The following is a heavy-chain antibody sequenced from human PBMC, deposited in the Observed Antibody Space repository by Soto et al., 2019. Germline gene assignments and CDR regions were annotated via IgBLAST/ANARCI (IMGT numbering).Heavy chain of an antibody. V-gene: IGHV4-31*02. D-gene: IGHD7-27*01. CDR2: IYYSGSA. CDR3: ARGVLANWGPENWFDP. Sequence: SETLSLTXSVSGASISRGAYYWSWIRQHPGKGLEWIGNIYYSGSAYYNPSLKSRVAISVDTSQNQFSLRLSSVTAADTAVYYRARGVLANWGPENWFDPWGQGTLVTVSS. CDR1: GASISRGAYY. J-gene: IGHJ5*02.